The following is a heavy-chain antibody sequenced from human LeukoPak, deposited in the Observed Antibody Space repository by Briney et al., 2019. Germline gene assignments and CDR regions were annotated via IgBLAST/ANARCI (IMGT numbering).Heavy chain of an antibody. CDR1: GFTFSSYS. J-gene: IGHJ1*01. CDR3: ARDTSSEYFQH. D-gene: IGHD3-16*01. CDR2: ISSSSYI. V-gene: IGHV3-21*01. Sequence: GALRLSCAASGFTFSSYSMNWVRQAPGKGLEWVSSISSSSYIYYADSVKGRFTISRDNAKNSLYLQMNSLRAEDTAVYYCARDTSSEYFQHWGQGTLVTVSS.